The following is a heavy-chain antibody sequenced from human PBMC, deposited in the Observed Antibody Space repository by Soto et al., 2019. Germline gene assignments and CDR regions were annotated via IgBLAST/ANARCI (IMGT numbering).Heavy chain of an antibody. CDR1: GYTFTSYG. CDR2: ISAYNGNT. D-gene: IGHD2-2*02. CDR3: AGVREGYCSSTSCYKRNYDYGMDV. Sequence: QVQLVQSGAEVKKPGASVKVSCKASGYTFTSYGISWVRQAPGQGLEWMGWISAYNGNTNYAQKLQGRVTMTTDTATSTAYIELRSLRSDDTAVYYCAGVREGYCSSTSCYKRNYDYGMDVWGQGTKVTVSS. V-gene: IGHV1-18*04. J-gene: IGHJ6*02.